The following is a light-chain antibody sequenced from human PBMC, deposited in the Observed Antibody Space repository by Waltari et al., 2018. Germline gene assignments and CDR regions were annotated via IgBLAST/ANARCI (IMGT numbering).Light chain of an antibody. CDR1: SRYVGGYNY. J-gene: IGLJ2*01. V-gene: IGLV2-14*03. CDR3: SSYTSSSTYVL. Sequence: QSALPQPASVSASPAQSIPISFTGTSRYVGGYNYVSWYQHHPGKAPKPMIYDVSSRPSGVSDRFSGSKSGNTASLTISGLQAEDEADYYCSSYTSSSTYVLFGGGTKLTVL. CDR2: DVS.